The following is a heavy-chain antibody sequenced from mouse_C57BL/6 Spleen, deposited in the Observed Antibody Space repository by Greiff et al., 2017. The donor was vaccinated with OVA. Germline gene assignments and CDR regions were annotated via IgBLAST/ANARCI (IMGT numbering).Heavy chain of an antibody. J-gene: IGHJ2*01. Sequence: QVQLQQPGAELVKPGASVKMSCKASGYTFTSYWITWVKQRPGQGLEWIGDIYPGSGSTNYNEKFKSKATLTVDTSSSTAYMQLSSLTSEDSAVYYCAREGYGNSYFDYWGQGTTLTVSS. CDR1: GYTFTSYW. CDR3: AREGYGNSYFDY. CDR2: IYPGSGST. V-gene: IGHV1-55*01. D-gene: IGHD2-1*01.